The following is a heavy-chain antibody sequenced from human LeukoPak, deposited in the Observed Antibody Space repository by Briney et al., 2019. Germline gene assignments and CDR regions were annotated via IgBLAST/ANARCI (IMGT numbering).Heavy chain of an antibody. D-gene: IGHD2-2*01. J-gene: IGHJ4*02. CDR1: GFTFSNYA. CDR3: AKGLVGSLGTYYFDY. CDR2: IRYDGTET. Sequence: HPGGSLRLSCAASGFTFSNYAINWVRQAPGKGLVWVAFIRYDGTETYYADSVKGRFTISRDNSKNTLSLQMNSLRAEDTAVYYCAKGLVGSLGTYYFDYWGQGTLVTVSS. V-gene: IGHV3-30*02.